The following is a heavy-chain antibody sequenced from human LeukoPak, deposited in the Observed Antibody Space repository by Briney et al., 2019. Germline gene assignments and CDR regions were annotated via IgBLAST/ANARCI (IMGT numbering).Heavy chain of an antibody. CDR2: ISAYNGNT. CDR3: ARLYYDFWSGSNWFDP. CDR1: GYTFTSYG. V-gene: IGHV1-18*01. Sequence: ASVKVSCKASGYTFTSYGISWVRQAPGQGLEWMGWISAYNGNTNYAQKLQGRVTMTTDTSTSTAYMELRSLRSDDTAVYYCARLYYDFWSGSNWFDPWGQGTLVTVSS. D-gene: IGHD3-3*01. J-gene: IGHJ5*02.